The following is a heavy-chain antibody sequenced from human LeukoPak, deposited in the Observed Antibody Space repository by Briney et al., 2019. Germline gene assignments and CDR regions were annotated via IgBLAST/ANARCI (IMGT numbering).Heavy chain of an antibody. CDR2: MNPNSGNT. D-gene: IGHD1-26*01. J-gene: IGHJ4*02. CDR3: AREENSGSYFDY. CDR1: GYTFTSYD. Sequence: GASVKVSCKASGYTFTSYDINWVRQATGQGLEWMGWMNPNSGNTGYAQKFQGRVTVTRNTSISTAYMELSSLRSEDTAVYYCAREENSGSYFDYWGQGTLVTVSS. V-gene: IGHV1-8*03.